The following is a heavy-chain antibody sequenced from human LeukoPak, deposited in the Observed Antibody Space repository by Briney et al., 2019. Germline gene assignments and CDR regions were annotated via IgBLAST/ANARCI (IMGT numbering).Heavy chain of an antibody. CDR1: GFTFSTYG. Sequence: GGSLGLSCAASGFTFSTYGMHWVRQAPGKGLEWVAFIRYDGSNKYYADSVKGRFTISRDNSKNTLYLQLNSLRAEDTAVFYCAKTMVTANPDYYYYCMDVWGKGTTVTVSS. D-gene: IGHD2-21*02. CDR2: IRYDGSNK. CDR3: AKTMVTANPDYYYYCMDV. J-gene: IGHJ6*03. V-gene: IGHV3-30*02.